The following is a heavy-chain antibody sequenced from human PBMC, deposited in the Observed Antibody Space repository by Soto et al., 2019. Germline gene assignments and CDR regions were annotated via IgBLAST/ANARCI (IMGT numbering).Heavy chain of an antibody. CDR1: GLTFSGHA. Sequence: EVQLLDSGGGLVQPGGSLRLSCAASGLTFSGHAMTWVRQYPGKGLEWVSTISESGDRAYYADSVKGRFTISRDNSNNILYLQMNSPRVEDTAVYYSVPGSSGSGGEDRWGQGTLVTVSS. V-gene: IGHV3-23*01. CDR2: ISESGDRA. D-gene: IGHD3-10*01. CDR3: VPGSSGSGGEDR. J-gene: IGHJ5*02.